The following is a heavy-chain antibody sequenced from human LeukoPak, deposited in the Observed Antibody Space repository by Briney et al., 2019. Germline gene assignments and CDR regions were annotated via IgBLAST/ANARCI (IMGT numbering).Heavy chain of an antibody. CDR1: GYTFTGYY. V-gene: IGHV1-2*02. Sequence: ASVKVSCKASGYTFTGYYMHWVRQAPGQGLEWMGWINPNSGGTNYAQKFQGRVTMTGDTSISTAYMELSRLRSDDTAVYYCARGSNWRDYYDRSGYRYFWGQGTLVTVSS. CDR2: INPNSGGT. D-gene: IGHD3-22*01. J-gene: IGHJ4*02. CDR3: ARGSNWRDYYDRSGYRYF.